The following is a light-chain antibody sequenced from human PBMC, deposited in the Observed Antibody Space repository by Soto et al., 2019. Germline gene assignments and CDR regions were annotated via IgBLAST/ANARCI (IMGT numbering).Light chain of an antibody. CDR2: DND. CDR1: YSNIGNNF. V-gene: IGLV1-51*01. Sequence: QSVLTQPPSLSAAPGQKVTISCSGSYSNIGNNFISWYQQLPGTAPKLLIYDNDDRPSGIPDRFSGSKSGTSATLGITGLQTGDEADYYCGTWDTSLSAWVFGGGTKVTVL. J-gene: IGLJ3*02. CDR3: GTWDTSLSAWV.